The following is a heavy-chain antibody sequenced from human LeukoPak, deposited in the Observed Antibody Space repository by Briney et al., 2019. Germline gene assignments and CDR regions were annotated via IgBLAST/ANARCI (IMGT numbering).Heavy chain of an antibody. CDR2: ISGSAHKI. J-gene: IGHJ3*02. Sequence: GGSLRLSCVASGITFSNYAVSWVRQAPEKGLDWVSVISGSAHKIRYADSVKGRFTISRDNSENIVYLQMNNLRAEDTAVYYCATAERYYDSSGYYYPNTDAFDIWGQGTMVTVSS. D-gene: IGHD3-22*01. V-gene: IGHV3-23*01. CDR1: GITFSNYA. CDR3: ATAERYYDSSGYYYPNTDAFDI.